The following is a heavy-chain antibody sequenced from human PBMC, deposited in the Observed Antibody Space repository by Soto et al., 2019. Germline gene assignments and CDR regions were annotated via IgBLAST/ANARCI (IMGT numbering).Heavy chain of an antibody. CDR3: ARSQGSSTSLEIYYYYYYGMDV. J-gene: IGHJ6*02. CDR1: GGTFGSYA. D-gene: IGHD2-2*01. V-gene: IGHV1-69*01. CDR2: IIPITGTA. Sequence: QVQLVQSGAEVKKPGSSVKVSCKASGGTFGSYAISWVRQAPGQGPECVGGIIPITGTANYAQKFQGRVTTTADESTSTASMQRSSLRSEDTAVYYCARSQGSSTSLEIYYYYYYGMDVWGQGTTVTVSS.